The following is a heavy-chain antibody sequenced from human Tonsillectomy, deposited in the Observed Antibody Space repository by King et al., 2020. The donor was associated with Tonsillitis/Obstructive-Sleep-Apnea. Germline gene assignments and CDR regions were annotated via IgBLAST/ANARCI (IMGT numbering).Heavy chain of an antibody. Sequence: QLVQSGGGVVQPGRSLRLSCAASGFTFSNYGMHWVRQAPGKGLEWGAIIWYDGRNKYYADSVKGRFTISRDNSKNTLYLQMNSLSAEDTAVYYCARGNGYNHGEFDYWGQGTLVTVSS. CDR2: IWYDGRNK. J-gene: IGHJ4*02. CDR1: GFTFSNYG. V-gene: IGHV3-33*01. D-gene: IGHD5-24*01. CDR3: ARGNGYNHGEFDY.